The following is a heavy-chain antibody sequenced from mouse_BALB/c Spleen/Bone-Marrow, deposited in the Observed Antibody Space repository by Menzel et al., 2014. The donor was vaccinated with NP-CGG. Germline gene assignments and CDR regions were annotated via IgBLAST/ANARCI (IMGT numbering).Heavy chain of an antibody. D-gene: IGHD2-1*01. Sequence: VQLQQSGAELVRSGASVKLSCTASGFNIKDYYMHWAKPRPEQGLEWIGWIDPENGDTEYAPKFQGKATMTADTSSNTAYLQLSSLTSEDTAVYYCNGNYYAMDYWGQGTSVTVSS. V-gene: IGHV14-4*02. CDR1: GFNIKDYY. CDR3: NGNYYAMDY. J-gene: IGHJ4*01. CDR2: IDPENGDT.